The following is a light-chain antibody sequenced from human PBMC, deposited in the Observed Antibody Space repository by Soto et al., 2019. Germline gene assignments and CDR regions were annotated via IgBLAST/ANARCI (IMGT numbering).Light chain of an antibody. CDR3: QQYGSSPIT. CDR1: QSVSNNA. Sequence: EIVLTQSPGTLSLSPGERATLSCRASQSVSNNALAWYQQKPGQAPRLLIYGASNRATGIPDVFSGSGSGTDFTLTISRLEAEDFAVYYCQQYGSSPITFGQGTRLEIK. CDR2: GAS. J-gene: IGKJ5*01. V-gene: IGKV3-20*01.